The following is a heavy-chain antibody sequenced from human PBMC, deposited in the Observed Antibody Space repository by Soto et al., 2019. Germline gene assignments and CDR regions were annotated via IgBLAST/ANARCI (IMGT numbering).Heavy chain of an antibody. CDR2: MNPNSGNT. V-gene: IGHV1-8*01. Sequence: QVQLVQSGAEVKKPGASVKVSCKASGYTCISYDINWVRQATGQGLEWMGWMNPNSGNTVYAQKFQGRVTLTSNTSISTAYMELSRLRSEDTAVDYCARAWGTPRDYWGQGTRVTVSS. D-gene: IGHD3-16*01. J-gene: IGHJ4*02. CDR3: ARAWGTPRDY. CDR1: GYTCISYD.